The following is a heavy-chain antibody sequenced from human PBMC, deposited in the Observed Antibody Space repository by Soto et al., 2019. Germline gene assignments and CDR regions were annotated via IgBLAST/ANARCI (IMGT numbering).Heavy chain of an antibody. V-gene: IGHV3-74*01. CDR1: GFTFSNYW. J-gene: IGHJ4*02. CDR2: IADKGTHT. D-gene: IGHD2-8*01. CDR3: VRGTNGWPGVDY. Sequence: EVQLVESGGVLVQPGGSLRVSCITSGFTFSNYWMHWVRQAPGKGLVCVSRIADKGTHTDYADSVKGRFTISRENARNTLYLQMNSLRVEDTAVYYCVRGTNGWPGVDYWGQGTLVTVSS.